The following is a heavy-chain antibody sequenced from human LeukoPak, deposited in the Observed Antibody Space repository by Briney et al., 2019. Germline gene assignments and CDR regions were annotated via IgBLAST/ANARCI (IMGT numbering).Heavy chain of an antibody. CDR2: ISSSSGSTI. V-gene: IGHV3-11*01. CDR1: GFTFSDYY. CDR3: ARGTFGCSGGSCYSKAYDY. D-gene: IGHD2-15*01. J-gene: IGHJ4*02. Sequence: AGGSLRLSCAASGFTFSDYYMSWIRQAPGKGLEWVSYISSSSGSTIYYADSVKGRFTISRDNAKNSLYLQMNSLRAEDTAVYYCARGTFGCSGGSCYSKAYDYWGQGTLVTVSS.